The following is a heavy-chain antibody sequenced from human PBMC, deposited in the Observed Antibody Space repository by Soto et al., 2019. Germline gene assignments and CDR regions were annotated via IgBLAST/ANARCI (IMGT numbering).Heavy chain of an antibody. CDR3: ASPGGSYANYYYYGMDV. Sequence: GESLKISCKGSGYSFTSYWIGWVRQMPGKGLEWMGIIYPGDSDTRYSPSFQGQVTISADKSISTAYLQWSSLKASDTAMYYCASPGGSYANYYYYGMDVWGQGTTVTVSS. D-gene: IGHD1-26*01. J-gene: IGHJ6*02. V-gene: IGHV5-51*01. CDR2: IYPGDSDT. CDR1: GYSFTSYW.